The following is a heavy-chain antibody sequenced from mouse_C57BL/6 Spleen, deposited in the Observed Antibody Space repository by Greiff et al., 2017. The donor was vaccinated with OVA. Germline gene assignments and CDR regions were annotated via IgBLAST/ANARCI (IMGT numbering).Heavy chain of an antibody. V-gene: IGHV1-72*01. CDR1: GYNFTSYW. CDR2: IDPNSGGT. Sequence: QVQLQQPGAELVKPGASVKLSCKASGYNFTSYWMHWVKQRPGRGLEWIGRIDPNSGGTKYNEKFKSKATLTVDKPSSTAYMQLSSLTSEDSAVYYCARRYYSNYEFAYWGQVTLVTVSA. CDR3: ARRYYSNYEFAY. D-gene: IGHD2-5*01. J-gene: IGHJ3*01.